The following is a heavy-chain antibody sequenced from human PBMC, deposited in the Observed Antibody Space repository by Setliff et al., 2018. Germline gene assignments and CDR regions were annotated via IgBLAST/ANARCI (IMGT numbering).Heavy chain of an antibody. CDR3: ARAGSAAAGRKGVFEY. CDR1: GYTFTRYY. D-gene: IGHD6-13*01. CDR2: INAGNGNT. Sequence: ASVKVSCKASGYTFTRYYMYWVRQAPGQGLEWMGWINAGNGNTKYSQKFQGRVTITRDTSASTAYMELSSLRSEDTAVYYCARAGSAAAGRKGVFEYWGQGSLVTVSS. J-gene: IGHJ4*02. V-gene: IGHV1-3*01.